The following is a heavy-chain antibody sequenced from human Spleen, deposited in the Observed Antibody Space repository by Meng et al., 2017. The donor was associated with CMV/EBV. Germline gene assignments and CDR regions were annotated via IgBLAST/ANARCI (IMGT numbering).Heavy chain of an antibody. CDR1: GYTFTDYY. V-gene: IGHV1-2*02. D-gene: IGHD6-19*01. Sequence: ASGYTFTDYYIHWVRQAPGQGLEWMGGIHTNTGSTKYAQKFQGRVTMTRDTSINTAYMELSRLRSDDTAIFYCARVIAVAGTAPFDFWGQGTLVTVSS. CDR3: ARVIAVAGTAPFDF. J-gene: IGHJ4*02. CDR2: IHTNTGST.